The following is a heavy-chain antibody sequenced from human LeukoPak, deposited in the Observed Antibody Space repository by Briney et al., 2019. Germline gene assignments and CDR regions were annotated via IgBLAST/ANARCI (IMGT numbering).Heavy chain of an antibody. CDR2: IYYSGST. CDR1: GGSISSSSYY. J-gene: IGHJ4*02. Sequence: PSETLSLTCTVSGGSISSSSYYWGWIRQPPGKGLEWIGSIYYSGSTYYNPSLKSRVTISVDTAKNQFSLKLSSVTAADTAVDYWASEYGTITMVRGVINYWGQGTLVTVSS. V-gene: IGHV4-39*01. D-gene: IGHD3-10*01. CDR3: ASEYGTITMVRGVINY.